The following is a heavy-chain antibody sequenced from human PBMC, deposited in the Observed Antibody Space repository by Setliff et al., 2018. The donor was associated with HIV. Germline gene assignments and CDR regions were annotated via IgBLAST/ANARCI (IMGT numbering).Heavy chain of an antibody. CDR2: IYHKGNI. J-gene: IGHJ4*02. D-gene: IGHD7-27*01. Sequence: LSLTCGVSGDSISSSNWWNWVRQSPGKGLEWIAEIYHKGNIHYNQSLRSRVTISLDKSKNQISLNLDSVTTADTAVYYCARDRQFGRAWGFDYWGQGRPVTVS. CDR3: ARDRQFGRAWGFDY. CDR1: GDSISSSNW. V-gene: IGHV4-4*02.